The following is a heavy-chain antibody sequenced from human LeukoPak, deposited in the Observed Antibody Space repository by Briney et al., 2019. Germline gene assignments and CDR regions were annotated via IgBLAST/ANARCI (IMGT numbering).Heavy chain of an antibody. J-gene: IGHJ6*03. D-gene: IGHD6-13*01. Sequence: ASVKVSCKASGYTFTSYAMHWVRQAPGQRLEWMGWINAGNGNTKYSQEFQGRVTITRNTSISTAYMELSSLRSEDTAVYYCARGVRRIGYSSSWYSRVRYYYYYMDVWGKGTTVTVSS. V-gene: IGHV1-3*03. CDR3: ARGVRRIGYSSSWYSRVRYYYYYMDV. CDR1: GYTFTSYA. CDR2: INAGNGNT.